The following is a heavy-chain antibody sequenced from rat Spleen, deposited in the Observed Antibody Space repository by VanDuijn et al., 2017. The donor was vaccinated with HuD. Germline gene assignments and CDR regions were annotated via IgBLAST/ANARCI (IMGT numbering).Heavy chain of an antibody. CDR3: ARRGSFDY. Sequence: EVQLVESGGGLVQPGRSLKLSCVASGFTFNNYWMTWIRQAPGKGLEWVASISNSGGSIYYPDSVKGRFTISRDNAKSTLYLQMDSLRSEDTATYYCARRGSFDYWGQGVMVTVSS. CDR1: GFTFNNYW. D-gene: IGHD5-1*01. CDR2: ISNSGGSI. J-gene: IGHJ2*01. V-gene: IGHV5-31*01.